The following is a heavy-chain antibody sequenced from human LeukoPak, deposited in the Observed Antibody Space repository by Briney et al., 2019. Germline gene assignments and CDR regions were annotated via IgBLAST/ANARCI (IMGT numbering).Heavy chain of an antibody. CDR1: GFTFSSYA. CDR3: VRDNPRCCGVIPSNIDDY. V-gene: IGHV3-48*01. Sequence: GGSLRLSCAASGFTFSSYAMSWVRQAPGKGLEWVAYINGGGSPIYYADSVRGRFTISRDNAKNSLYLQMNSLRAEDTAVYYCVRDNPRCCGVIPSNIDDYWGQGTLVTVSS. D-gene: IGHD2/OR15-2a*01. J-gene: IGHJ4*02. CDR2: INGGGSPI.